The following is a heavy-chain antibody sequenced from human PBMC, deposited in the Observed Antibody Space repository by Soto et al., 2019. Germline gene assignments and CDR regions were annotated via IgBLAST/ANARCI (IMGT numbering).Heavy chain of an antibody. CDR3: TTSPHRDSERVFV. J-gene: IGHJ6*02. V-gene: IGHV3-7*01. Sequence: EVQLVESGGGLVQPGGSLRLSCAASGFTFSTYWMSWVRRTPGKGLEWVANIKQDGTEKYYVDSVRGRLTVSRDNAKSSLYLQMNSLRVEDTAVYYCTTSPHRDSERVFVWGQETTVTVSS. CDR2: IKQDGTEK. D-gene: IGHD1-26*01. CDR1: GFTFSTYW.